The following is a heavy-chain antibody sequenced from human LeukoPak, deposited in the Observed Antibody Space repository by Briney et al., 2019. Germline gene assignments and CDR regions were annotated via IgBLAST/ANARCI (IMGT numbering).Heavy chain of an antibody. V-gene: IGHV4-34*01. J-gene: IGHJ5*02. CDR3: AREGQYSSSWYYGWFDP. CDR2: INHSGST. D-gene: IGHD6-13*01. Sequence: TSETLSLTCAVYGGSFSGYYWSWIRQPPGKGLEWIGEINHSGSTNYNPSLKSRVTISVDTSKNQFSLKLSSVTAADTAVYYCAREGQYSSSWYYGWFDPWGQGTLVTVSS. CDR1: GGSFSGYY.